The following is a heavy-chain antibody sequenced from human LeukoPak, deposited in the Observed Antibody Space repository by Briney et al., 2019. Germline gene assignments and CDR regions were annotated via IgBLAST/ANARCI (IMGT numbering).Heavy chain of an antibody. CDR2: ISGSGGST. J-gene: IGHJ6*02. CDR3: ASVDTALFHFYGMDA. CDR1: GFIFSSYA. V-gene: IGHV3-23*01. D-gene: IGHD5-18*01. Sequence: HTGGSLRLSCAASGFIFSSYAMSWVRQAPGKGLEWVSAISGSGGSTYYADSVKGRFTISRDNAKNSLSLYMDSLRVEDTAVYYCASVDTALFHFYGMDAWGPGATVTVSS.